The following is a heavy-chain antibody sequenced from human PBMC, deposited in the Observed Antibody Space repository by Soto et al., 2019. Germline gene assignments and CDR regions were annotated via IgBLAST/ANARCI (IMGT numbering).Heavy chain of an antibody. CDR1: GGTFSSYA. V-gene: IGHV1-69*13. CDR2: IIPIFGTA. Sequence: SVKVSCKASGGTFSSYAISWVRQAPGQGLEWMGGIIPIFGTANHAQKFQGRVTITADESTSTAYMELSSLRSEDTAVYYCARVPPGRGYSYRYYFDYWGQGTLGTSPQ. CDR3: ARVPPGRGYSYRYYFDY. D-gene: IGHD5-18*01. J-gene: IGHJ4*02.